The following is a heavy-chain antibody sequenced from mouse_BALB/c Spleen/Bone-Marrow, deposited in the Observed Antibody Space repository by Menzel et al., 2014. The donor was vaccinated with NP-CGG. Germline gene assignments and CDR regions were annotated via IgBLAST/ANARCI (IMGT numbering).Heavy chain of an antibody. J-gene: IGHJ2*01. CDR2: ILPGSGST. CDR3: ARGGVRGKDYFDY. CDR1: GYTFSSYW. V-gene: IGHV1-9*01. D-gene: IGHD2-14*01. Sequence: QVQLQQSGAELMKPGASVKISCKATGYTFSSYWIEWVKQRPGHGLEWIGEILPGSGSTNYNEKFKGKATFTADTSSNPAYMQLSSLTSEDSAVYYCARGGVRGKDYFDYWGQGTTLTVSS.